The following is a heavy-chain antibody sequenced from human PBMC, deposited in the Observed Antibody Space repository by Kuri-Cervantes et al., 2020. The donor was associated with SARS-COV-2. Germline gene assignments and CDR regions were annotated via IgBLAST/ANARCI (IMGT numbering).Heavy chain of an antibody. Sequence: GSRRLSCTVSGGSISTYYWSWIRQPPGKGLEWIGYLYYSGSTNYNPSLKSRVTISLDTSKNQFSLKLSSVTAADTAVYYCATGSYYVAYDYWGQGTLVTVSS. J-gene: IGHJ4*02. CDR1: GGSISTYY. D-gene: IGHD1-26*01. CDR2: LYYSGST. CDR3: ATGSYYVAYDY. V-gene: IGHV4-59*01.